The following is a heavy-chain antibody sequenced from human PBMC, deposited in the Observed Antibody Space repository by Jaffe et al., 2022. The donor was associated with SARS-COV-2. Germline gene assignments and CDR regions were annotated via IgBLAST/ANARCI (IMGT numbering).Heavy chain of an antibody. CDR2: ISYDGSNK. J-gene: IGHJ6*02. Sequence: QVQLVESGGGVVQPGRSLRLSCAASGFTFSSYAMHWVRQAPGKGLEWVAVISYDGSNKYYADSVKGRFTISRDNSKNTLYLQMNSLRAEDTAVYYCARDRGYSGYPITYYYYYGMDVWGQGTTVTVSS. CDR3: ARDRGYSGYPITYYYYYGMDV. D-gene: IGHD5-12*01. V-gene: IGHV3-30-3*01. CDR1: GFTFSSYA.